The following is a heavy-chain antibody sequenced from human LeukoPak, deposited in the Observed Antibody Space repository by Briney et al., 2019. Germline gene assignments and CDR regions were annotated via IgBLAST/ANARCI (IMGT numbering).Heavy chain of an antibody. CDR2: IKQDGSEK. J-gene: IGHJ5*02. Sequence: PGGSLRLSCAASEFIFSSYWMSWVRQAPGKGLEWVANIKQDGSEKYYVDSVKARFTISRDNAKNSLFLQMNSLRAEDTAAYYCARGATDTTRWFDPWGQGTLVTVSS. D-gene: IGHD1-7*01. CDR3: ARGATDTTRWFDP. CDR1: EFIFSSYW. V-gene: IGHV3-7*01.